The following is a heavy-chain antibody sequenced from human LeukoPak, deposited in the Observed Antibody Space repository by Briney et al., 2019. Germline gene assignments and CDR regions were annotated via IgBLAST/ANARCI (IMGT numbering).Heavy chain of an antibody. J-gene: IGHJ4*02. D-gene: IGHD1-26*01. CDR3: AKVGSYHDFDY. Sequence: SETLSLTCTVSGGSISSDFWSWVRQPPGQGLEWIGYIYYSGSTNYNPSLKSRVTISVDTSKNQFSLKLSSVTAEDTAVYYCAKVGSYHDFDYWGQGTLVTVSS. CDR2: IYYSGST. CDR1: GGSISSDF. V-gene: IGHV4-59*01.